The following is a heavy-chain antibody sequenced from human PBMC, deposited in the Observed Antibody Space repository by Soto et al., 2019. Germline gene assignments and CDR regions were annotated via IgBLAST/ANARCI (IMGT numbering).Heavy chain of an antibody. CDR3: ARKPFSLYAGMDV. CDR2: IIPYTDND. D-gene: IGHD3-3*02. CDR1: GYMFSDYA. J-gene: IGHJ6*02. Sequence: QVQLVQSEVEVKKPGASVKVSCKASGYMFSDYAINWVRLAPGRGLEWMGWIIPYTDNDKYAEKFQGRVTLTTDPSTNTVYMDLRSLTPDDTGVYFCARKPFSLYAGMDVWGQGTSVSVSS. V-gene: IGHV1-18*01.